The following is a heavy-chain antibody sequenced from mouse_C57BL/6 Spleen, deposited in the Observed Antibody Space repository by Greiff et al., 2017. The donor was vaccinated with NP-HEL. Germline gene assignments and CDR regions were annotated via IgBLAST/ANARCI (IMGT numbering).Heavy chain of an antibody. J-gene: IGHJ4*01. Sequence: VNVVESGPGLVAPSQSLSITCTVSGFSFTSYGVDWVRQSPGKGLEWLGVIWGVGSTNYNSALKSRLSISKDNSKSQVFLKMNSLQTDDTAMYYCATSDSNYGAMDYWGQGTSVTVSS. CDR1: GFSFTSYG. CDR3: ATSDSNYGAMDY. V-gene: IGHV2-6*01. CDR2: IWGVGST. D-gene: IGHD2-5*01.